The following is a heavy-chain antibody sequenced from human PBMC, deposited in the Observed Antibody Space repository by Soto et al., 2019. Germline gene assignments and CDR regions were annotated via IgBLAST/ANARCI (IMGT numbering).Heavy chain of an antibody. D-gene: IGHD6-19*01. Sequence: EVQLVESGGGLVKPGGSLRLSCAASGFSFSNAWMSWVRQAPGKGLEWVGRIKSKTDGGTTDYAAPVKYRFTVSRDDSKSTLYLQMNSLRTEDTAVYYCVTVYSSGRYWGHGTLVTVSS. CDR1: GFSFSNAW. V-gene: IGHV3-15*01. J-gene: IGHJ4*01. CDR3: VTVYSSGRY. CDR2: IKSKTDGGTT.